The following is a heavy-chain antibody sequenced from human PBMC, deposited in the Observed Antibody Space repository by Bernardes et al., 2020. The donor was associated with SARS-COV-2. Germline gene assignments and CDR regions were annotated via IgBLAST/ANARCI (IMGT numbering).Heavy chain of an antibody. V-gene: IGHV4-59*02. CDR3: AKGPWFDSSGSDI. CDR1: GDSVRGYY. CDR2: INDRGRS. Sequence: TLSLTCTVSGDSVRGYYWSWIRQSPGQGLEWIGNINDRGRSNYNPSLKSRLSMSVSASKNQLSLKLRSVTAADTAVYFCAKGPWFDSSGSDIWGQGTMVTVSS. D-gene: IGHD3-22*01. J-gene: IGHJ3*02.